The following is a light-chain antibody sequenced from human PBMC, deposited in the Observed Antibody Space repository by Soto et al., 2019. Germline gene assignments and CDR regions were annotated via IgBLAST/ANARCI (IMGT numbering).Light chain of an antibody. J-gene: IGKJ1*01. V-gene: IGKV3-15*01. Sequence: EVVMTQSPATLSVSPGERATLSCRASQSVSSNLAWYQQKPVQAPRLLIYGASTRATGIPARFSGSGSGTEFTLTISSLQSEDFAVYYCQPYGSSGTFCQGTKV. CDR1: QSVSSN. CDR3: QPYGSSGT. CDR2: GAS.